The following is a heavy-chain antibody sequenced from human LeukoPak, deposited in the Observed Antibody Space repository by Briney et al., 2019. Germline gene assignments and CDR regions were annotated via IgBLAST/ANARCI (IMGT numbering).Heavy chain of an antibody. CDR1: GFTFSSYW. J-gene: IGHJ4*02. CDR3: AKVLEGTWFPFDY. Sequence: GGSLRLSCAASGFTFSSYWMHWVRQAPGKGLVWVSRINSDGSSTSYADSVKGRFTISRDNAKNTLYLQMNSLRAEDTAVYYCAKVLEGTWFPFDYWGQGTLVTVSS. CDR2: INSDGSST. D-gene: IGHD1/OR15-1a*01. V-gene: IGHV3-74*01.